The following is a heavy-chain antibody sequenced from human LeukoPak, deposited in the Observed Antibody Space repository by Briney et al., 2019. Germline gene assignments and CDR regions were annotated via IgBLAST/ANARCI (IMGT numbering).Heavy chain of an antibody. CDR3: ARLIKWSSDY. CDR1: GFTVSSNY. J-gene: IGHJ4*02. V-gene: IGHV3-53*04. Sequence: PGESLRLSCAASGFTVSSNYMSWVRQAPGKGLEWVSVIYSGDTTYYADSVKGRFTISRHNSRNTLYLQMNSLRTEDTAMYYCARLIKWSSDYWGQGTLVTVSS. D-gene: IGHD2-15*01. CDR2: IYSGDTT.